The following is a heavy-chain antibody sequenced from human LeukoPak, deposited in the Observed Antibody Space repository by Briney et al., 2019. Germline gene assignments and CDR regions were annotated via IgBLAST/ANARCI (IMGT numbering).Heavy chain of an antibody. Sequence: GGSLRLSCAASGFTFDDYAMHWVRQAPGKGLEWVSGISWNSGSIGYADSVKGRFTISRDNAKNSLYLQMNSLRAEDMALYYCAQDISGYYDSSGLDYWGQGTLVTVSS. V-gene: IGHV3-9*03. D-gene: IGHD3-22*01. CDR1: GFTFDDYA. J-gene: IGHJ4*02. CDR2: ISWNSGSI. CDR3: AQDISGYYDSSGLDY.